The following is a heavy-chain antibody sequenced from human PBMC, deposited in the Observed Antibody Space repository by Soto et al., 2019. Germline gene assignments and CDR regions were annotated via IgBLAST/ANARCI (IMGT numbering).Heavy chain of an antibody. CDR1: GASLSENY. D-gene: IGHD2-21*01. Sequence: SETLSLTCAVYGASLSENYCNWLRQPPGKGLEWIGAINHSGNTNYNPCVRSRVTISIDTSKNQLSLTLRSVYAAETAVYYCARGRGEFDDWGQGTSVTVPS. CDR3: ARGRGEFDD. CDR2: INHSGNT. J-gene: IGHJ5*02. V-gene: IGHV4-34*01.